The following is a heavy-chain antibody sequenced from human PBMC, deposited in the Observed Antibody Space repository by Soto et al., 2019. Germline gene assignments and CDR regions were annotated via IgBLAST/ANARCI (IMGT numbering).Heavy chain of an antibody. CDR1: GFTFSDYY. V-gene: IGHV3-11*03. D-gene: IGHD6-25*01. CDR2: ISNSNSHT. J-gene: IGHJ3*02. Sequence: GGSLRLSCAASGFTFSDYYMSWIRQAPGKGLEWVSYISNSNSHTRYADSVKGRFTISRDNAKNSLYLQMNSLRAEDTAVYYCARQFGYPVPSAFDIWGQGTMVTVSS. CDR3: ARQFGYPVPSAFDI.